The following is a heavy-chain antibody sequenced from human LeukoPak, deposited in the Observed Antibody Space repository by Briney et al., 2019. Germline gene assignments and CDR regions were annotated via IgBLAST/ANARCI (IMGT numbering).Heavy chain of an antibody. D-gene: IGHD3-22*01. J-gene: IGHJ5*02. Sequence: ASVKVSCKASRYTFTSYGISWVRQAPGQGLEWMGWISVYNGNTNYAQKLQGRVTMTTDTSTSTAYMELRSLRSDDTAVYYCARGSYDSSGYPNWFDPWGQGTLVTVSS. CDR1: RYTFTSYG. CDR2: ISVYNGNT. V-gene: IGHV1-18*01. CDR3: ARGSYDSSGYPNWFDP.